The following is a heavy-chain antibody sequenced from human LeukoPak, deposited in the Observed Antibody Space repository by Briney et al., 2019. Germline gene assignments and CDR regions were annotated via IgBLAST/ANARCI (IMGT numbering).Heavy chain of an antibody. CDR1: GGSISSSSDY. CDR2: IYYSGST. D-gene: IGHD3-16*01. Sequence: SETLSLTCTVSGGSISSSSDYWGWIRQPPGEGLEWIGTIYYSGSTYYNPSLTSRVTISVDTSKNQFSLKLSSVTAADTAVYYCATGALMTNFDYWGQGTLVTVSS. V-gene: IGHV4-39*01. CDR3: ATGALMTNFDY. J-gene: IGHJ4*02.